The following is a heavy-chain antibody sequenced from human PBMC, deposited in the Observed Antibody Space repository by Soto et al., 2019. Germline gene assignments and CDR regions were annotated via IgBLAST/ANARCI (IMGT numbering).Heavy chain of an antibody. CDR3: AKDAKILDWLPTSYYYDF. V-gene: IGHV3-23*01. J-gene: IGHJ4*02. D-gene: IGHD3-9*01. CDR2: ISRSGNST. Sequence: EVQVLESGGDLAQPGGSLRLSCAASGFSFSSYAMSWVRQSPGKGLEWVSSISRSGNSTYSADSVRGRFTISRDNSKNTLYLQMYSLRAEDTPVYYCAKDAKILDWLPTSYYYDFWGRGALVTVSS. CDR1: GFSFSSYA.